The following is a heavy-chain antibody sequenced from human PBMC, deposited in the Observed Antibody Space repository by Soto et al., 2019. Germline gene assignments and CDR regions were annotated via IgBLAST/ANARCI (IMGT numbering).Heavy chain of an antibody. J-gene: IGHJ4*02. D-gene: IGHD2-8*01. Sequence: PSETLSLTCTVSGGSISSYYWSWIRQPPGKGLEWIGYIYYSGSTNYNPSLKSRVTISVDTSKNQFSLKLSSVTAADTAVYYCARVGVLMVYAHEYYFDYWGQGTLVTVSS. CDR3: ARVGVLMVYAHEYYFDY. CDR2: IYYSGST. CDR1: GGSISSYY. V-gene: IGHV4-59*01.